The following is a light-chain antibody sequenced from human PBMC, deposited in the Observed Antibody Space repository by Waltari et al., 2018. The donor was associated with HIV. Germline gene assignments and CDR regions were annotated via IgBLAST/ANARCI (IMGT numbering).Light chain of an antibody. CDR1: QSVSSSY. Sequence: EIVLTQSPGTLSLSPGERAILSCRATQSVSSSYLAWYQQKPGQAHRLLIHGASNRATGIADRFRASGSGTDFTLTISRLEPEDFAVYYCQQYDTSPLTFGGGTKVEIK. CDR2: GAS. V-gene: IGKV3-20*01. J-gene: IGKJ4*01. CDR3: QQYDTSPLT.